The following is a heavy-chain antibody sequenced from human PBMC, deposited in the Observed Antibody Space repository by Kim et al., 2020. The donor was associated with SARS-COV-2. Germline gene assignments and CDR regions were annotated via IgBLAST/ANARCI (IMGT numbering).Heavy chain of an antibody. Sequence: GGSLRLSCAASGFTFSSYGMHWVRKAPGKGLEWVAVISYDGSNKYYADSVKGRFTISRDNSKNTLYLQMNSLRAEDTAVYYCARSFYYGMDVWGQGTTVT. CDR1: GFTFSSYG. D-gene: IGHD2-15*01. J-gene: IGHJ6*02. CDR3: ARSFYYGMDV. V-gene: IGHV3-30*03. CDR2: ISYDGSNK.